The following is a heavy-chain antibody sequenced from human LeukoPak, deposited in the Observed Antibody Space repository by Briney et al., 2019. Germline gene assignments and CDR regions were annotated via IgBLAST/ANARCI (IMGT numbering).Heavy chain of an antibody. J-gene: IGHJ4*02. CDR2: ISGSGGST. V-gene: IGHV3-23*01. CDR1: GFTFSSYA. CDR3: ASKWYCGGDCYYQIDF. Sequence: GGSLRLSCAASGFTFSSYAMSWVRQAPGKGLEWVSAISGSGGSTYYADSVKGRFTISRDNSKNTLYLQMNSLRAEDTALYYCASKWYCGGDCYYQIDFWGQGTLVTVSS. D-gene: IGHD2-21*02.